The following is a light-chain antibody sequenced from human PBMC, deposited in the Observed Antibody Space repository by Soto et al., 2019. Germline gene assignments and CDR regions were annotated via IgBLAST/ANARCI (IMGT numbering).Light chain of an antibody. CDR3: QQHYTTPLT. V-gene: IGKV4-1*01. Sequence: DIVMTQAPDSLAVSLGERATINCKSSQSVFYSSNNKNYLAWYQHKPGQPPKLLIYWASTRQFGVPDRFSGSGSGTDFTLTISSLRAEDVAVYYSQQHYTTPLTFGGGTKVEIK. CDR1: QSVFYSSNNKNY. CDR2: WAS. J-gene: IGKJ4*01.